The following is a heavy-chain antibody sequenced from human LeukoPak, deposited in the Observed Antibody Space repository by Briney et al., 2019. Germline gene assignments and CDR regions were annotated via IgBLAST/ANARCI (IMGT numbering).Heavy chain of an antibody. Sequence: SVKVSCNASGDIFNSYSVSWVRQAPGQGLEWMGGIIPIFGSTNYAQKFQGRVTITTDQSTRTVYMELNSLSSDDTAVYYCARVGRSRGSLPNSYYYMDVWGKGTTVTVSS. CDR3: ARVGRSRGSLPNSYYYMDV. CDR2: IIPIFGST. CDR1: GDIFNSYS. V-gene: IGHV1-69*05. J-gene: IGHJ6*03. D-gene: IGHD1-26*01.